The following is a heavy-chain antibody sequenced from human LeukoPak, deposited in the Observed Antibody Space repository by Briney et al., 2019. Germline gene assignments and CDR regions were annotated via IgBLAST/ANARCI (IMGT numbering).Heavy chain of an antibody. CDR1: GYTFTSYD. V-gene: IGHV1-8*03. CDR2: MNPNSGNT. Sequence: GASVKVSCKASGYTFTSYDINWVRQATGQGLEWMGRMNPNSGNTGYAQKFQGRVTITRNTSITTAYMELSSLRSEDTAVYYCARALMPGITMVRGVIGPDYWGQGTLVTVSS. J-gene: IGHJ4*02. D-gene: IGHD3-10*01. CDR3: ARALMPGITMVRGVIGPDY.